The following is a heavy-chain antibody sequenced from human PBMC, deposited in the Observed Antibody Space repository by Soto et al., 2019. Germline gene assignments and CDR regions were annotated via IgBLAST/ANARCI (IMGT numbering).Heavy chain of an antibody. CDR3: AKSRHYGSGYFEN. CDR2: ISGSGGST. Sequence: GGSLRLSCAASGFTFSNFGMTWVRQAPGKGLEWVSGISGSGGSTYYADSVKGRFTISRDNSKNTLYLQMNSLRAEDTAVYFCAKSRHYGSGYFENWGQGTLVTVSS. J-gene: IGHJ4*02. D-gene: IGHD3-10*01. V-gene: IGHV3-23*01. CDR1: GFTFSNFG.